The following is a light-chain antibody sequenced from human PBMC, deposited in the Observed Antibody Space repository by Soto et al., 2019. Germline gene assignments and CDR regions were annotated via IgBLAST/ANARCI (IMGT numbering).Light chain of an antibody. CDR3: VLYMGSGIWV. J-gene: IGLJ3*02. Sequence: QTVVTQEASLSVSPGTTVTLTCGLSSGSVSANYYPSWYQQTPGQARRTLIYNTNTRSSGVPDRFSGSILGNKAALTITGAQADDESDYYCVLYMGSGIWVFGGGTKVTVL. CDR2: NTN. V-gene: IGLV8-61*01. CDR1: SGSVSANYY.